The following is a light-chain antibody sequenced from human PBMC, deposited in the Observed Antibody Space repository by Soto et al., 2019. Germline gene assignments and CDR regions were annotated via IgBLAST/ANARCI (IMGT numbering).Light chain of an antibody. CDR1: TSNIGNNY. J-gene: IGLJ2*01. CDR3: GSWDSSLSAAV. Sequence: QSVLTQPPSVSVAPGXXXXXXXSGSTSNIGNNYASWYQQLPGKAPRLLIYDSDKRPSGIPDRFSGSKSGTSATLGITGLQTGDEADYYCGSWDSSLSAAVFGGGTKRPS. CDR2: DSD. V-gene: IGLV1-51*01.